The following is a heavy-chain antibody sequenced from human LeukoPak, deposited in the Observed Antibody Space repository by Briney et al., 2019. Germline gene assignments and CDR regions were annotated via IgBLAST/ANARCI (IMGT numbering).Heavy chain of an antibody. J-gene: IGHJ4*02. Sequence: ASVKLSCTTSGYRFTNFDINWVRHAPGQGLEWMGWMNPDNGNTGYAQKFQGRVSMSGDTSISTAFMVLSSLRSDDTAVYFCARGPRESSSSDYWGQGTLVTVSS. CDR2: MNPDNGNT. V-gene: IGHV1-8*01. D-gene: IGHD6-13*01. CDR3: ARGPRESSSSDY. CDR1: GYRFTNFD.